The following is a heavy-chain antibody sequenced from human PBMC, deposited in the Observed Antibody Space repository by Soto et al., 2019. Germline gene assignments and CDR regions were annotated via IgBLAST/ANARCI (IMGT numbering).Heavy chain of an antibody. Sequence: QVQLQQWGAGLLKPSETLSLTCAVYGGSFSGYYWSWIRQPPGKGLEWIGEINHSGSTNYNPSLKSRVTISVDTSKNQFSLKLSSVTAADTAVYYCARSPYVDIVATIRFDYWGQGTLVTVSS. CDR2: INHSGST. J-gene: IGHJ4*02. CDR3: ARSPYVDIVATIRFDY. D-gene: IGHD5-12*01. CDR1: GGSFSGYY. V-gene: IGHV4-34*01.